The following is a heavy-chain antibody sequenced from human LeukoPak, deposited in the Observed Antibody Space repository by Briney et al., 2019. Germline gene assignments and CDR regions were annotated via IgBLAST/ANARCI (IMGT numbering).Heavy chain of an antibody. CDR2: IIPIFGTA. Sequence: SVKVSCKASGGTFSSYAISWVRQAPGQGLEWMGGIIPIFGTANYAQKFQGRVTITADKSTSTAYMELSSLRSEDTAAYYCARESPDCSGGSCYFDYWGQGTLVTVSS. V-gene: IGHV1-69*06. CDR3: ARESPDCSGGSCYFDY. CDR1: GGTFSSYA. D-gene: IGHD2-15*01. J-gene: IGHJ4*02.